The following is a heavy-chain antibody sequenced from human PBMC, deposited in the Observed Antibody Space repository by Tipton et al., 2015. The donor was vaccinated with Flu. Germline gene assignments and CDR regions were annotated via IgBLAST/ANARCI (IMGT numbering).Heavy chain of an antibody. CDR2: ISSSSSYI. Sequence: SGFTFSSYSMNWVRQAPGKGLEWVSSISSSSSYIYYADSVKGRFTISRDNAKNSLYLQMNSLRAEDTAVYYCARVLYSGYDSYLYYYYYYGMDVWGQGTTVTVSS. CDR1: GFTFSSYS. CDR3: ARVLYSGYDSYLYYYYYYGMDV. D-gene: IGHD5-12*01. V-gene: IGHV3-21*01. J-gene: IGHJ6*02.